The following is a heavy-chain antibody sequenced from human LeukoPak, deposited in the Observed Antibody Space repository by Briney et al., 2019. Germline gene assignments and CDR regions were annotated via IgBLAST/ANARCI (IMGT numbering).Heavy chain of an antibody. CDR3: ARDRDYGRFDP. CDR1: GFTFSSYS. Sequence: GGSLRLSCTASGFTFSSYSMNWVRQAPGKGLEWVSSISSSSNYIYYADSMKGRFTISRDNAKSSLYLQMNSLRAEDTAVYYCARDRDYGRFDPWGQGTLVTVSS. J-gene: IGHJ5*02. CDR2: ISSSSNYI. D-gene: IGHD4-17*01. V-gene: IGHV3-21*01.